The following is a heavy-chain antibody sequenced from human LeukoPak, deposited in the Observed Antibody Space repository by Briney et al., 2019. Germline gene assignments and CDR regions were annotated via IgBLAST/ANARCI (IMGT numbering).Heavy chain of an antibody. V-gene: IGHV4-59*01. CDR2: IYYSGST. Sequence: SETLSLTCTVSGGSISSYYWSWLRQPPGKGLEWIGYIYYSGSTNYNPSLKSRVTISVDTSKNQFSLKLSSVTAADTAVYYCARVKLRYLQYYFDYWGQGTLVTVSS. D-gene: IGHD3-9*01. CDR3: ARVKLRYLQYYFDY. CDR1: GGSISSYY. J-gene: IGHJ4*02.